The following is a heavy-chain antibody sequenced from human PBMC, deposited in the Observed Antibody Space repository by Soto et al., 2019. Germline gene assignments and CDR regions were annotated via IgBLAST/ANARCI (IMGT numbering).Heavy chain of an antibody. CDR1: GFTFSAYV. J-gene: IGHJ4*02. CDR3: ARGGRDRGVTDY. Sequence: QVQLVESGGGVVQPGRSLRLSCAASGFTFSAYVMHWVRQAPGKGLERVAVIWYDGSNKYYADSVKGRFTISKDNSKNTLYLQMNSLRAEDTAVYYCARGGRDRGVTDYWGQGTLVSVSS. V-gene: IGHV3-33*01. CDR2: IWYDGSNK. D-gene: IGHD3-10*01.